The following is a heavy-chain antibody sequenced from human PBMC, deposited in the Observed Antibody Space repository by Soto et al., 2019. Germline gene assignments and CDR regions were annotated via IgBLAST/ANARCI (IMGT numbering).Heavy chain of an antibody. V-gene: IGHV5-10-1*01. CDR3: ARHPDNPSNYYGMDV. J-gene: IGHJ6*02. D-gene: IGHD1-20*01. Sequence: GESLKISCKGSGYSFTSYWISWVRQMPGKGLEWMGRIDPSDSYTNYSPSFQGHVTISADKSISTAYLQWSSLKASDTAMYYWARHPDNPSNYYGMDVWGQGTTVTVSS. CDR2: IDPSDSYT. CDR1: GYSFTSYW.